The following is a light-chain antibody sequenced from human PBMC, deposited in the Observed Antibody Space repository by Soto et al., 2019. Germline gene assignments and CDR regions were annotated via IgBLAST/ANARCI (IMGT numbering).Light chain of an antibody. CDR3: QQYRRSVT. CDR2: GAS. CDR1: QSVDTTF. J-gene: IGKJ1*01. V-gene: IGKV3-20*01. Sequence: EIVLTQSPGSLSLSPGQRATLSCRASQSVDTTFFAWYQKKPGQSPRLLIYGASKRATGIPDRFSGSGSGTDFTLIISRLEPEDFAVYDCQQYRRSVTFGQGTKVEIK.